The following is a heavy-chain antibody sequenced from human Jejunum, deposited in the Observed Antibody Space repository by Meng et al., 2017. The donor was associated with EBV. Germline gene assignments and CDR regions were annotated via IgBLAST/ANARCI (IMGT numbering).Heavy chain of an antibody. J-gene: IGHJ4*02. CDR2: IYYSGST. CDR3: AGLRYSGYDRAFDY. D-gene: IGHD5-12*01. Sequence: QRQLQESGPGLVKPSETLSLPCTVSGGSVNSGNFYWSWIRQPPGKGLEWIGYIYYSGSTNYIPSLKSRVTISLDTSKNQFSLKLSSVTAADTAVYYCAGLRYSGYDRAFDYWGQGALVTVSS. CDR1: GGSVNSGNFY. V-gene: IGHV4-61*01.